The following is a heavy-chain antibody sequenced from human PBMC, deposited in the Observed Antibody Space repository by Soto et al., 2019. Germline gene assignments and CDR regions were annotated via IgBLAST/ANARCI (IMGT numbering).Heavy chain of an antibody. CDR3: AKSVSGSYSFYYYYGMDV. J-gene: IGHJ6*02. CDR1: GFTFSSYS. D-gene: IGHD1-26*01. Sequence: PGGSLRLSCAASGFTFSSYSMNWVRQAPGKGLEWVSSISSSSSYIYYADSVKGRFTISRDNSKNTLYLQMNSLRAEDTAVYYCAKSVSGSYSFYYYYGMDVWGQGTTVTVSS. V-gene: IGHV3-21*01. CDR2: ISSSSSYI.